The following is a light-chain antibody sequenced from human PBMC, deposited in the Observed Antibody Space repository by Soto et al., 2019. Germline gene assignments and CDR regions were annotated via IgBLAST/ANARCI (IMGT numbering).Light chain of an antibody. V-gene: IGKV3D-15*01. CDR2: GAS. CDR1: QSVDSN. CDR3: QQYDNWLGT. J-gene: IGKJ1*01. Sequence: EIVMTQSPATLSVSPGERATLSCRASQSVDSNLAWYQQTPGQAPRLLIYGASTRATGIPARFSGSGSGTEFTLTISSLQSEDFGVYYCQQYDNWLGTFGQGTKVDIK.